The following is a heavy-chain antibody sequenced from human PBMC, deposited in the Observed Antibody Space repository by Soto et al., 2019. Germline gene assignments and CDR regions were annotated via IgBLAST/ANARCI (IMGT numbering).Heavy chain of an antibody. J-gene: IGHJ4*02. CDR1: GGSITGPY. D-gene: IGHD6-6*01. V-gene: IGHV4-59*11. Sequence: PSEALSLTCTVSGGSITGPYWIWILQAPVYVLEWIGYIYYSGSSNFNPSLKSRGTMSVDTARNQFSLQLSSVTAADTAVYYCARESNSSSRAYYFDYWGQGALVTVSS. CDR2: IYYSGSS. CDR3: ARESNSSSRAYYFDY.